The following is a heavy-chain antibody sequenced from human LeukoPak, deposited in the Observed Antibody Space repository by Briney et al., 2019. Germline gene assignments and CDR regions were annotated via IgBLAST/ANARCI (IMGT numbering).Heavy chain of an antibody. V-gene: IGHV4-59*08. J-gene: IGHJ4*02. Sequence: SETLSLTCTVSGGSITSYYWSWIRQPPGKGLEWIGYISYSGTTNYNPSLKSRVTFPVDTSKDQFSLKLTSVTAADTAVYYCARLGSYQDCWDQGTLVTVSS. CDR3: ARLGSYQDC. CDR2: ISYSGTT. CDR1: GGSITSYY. D-gene: IGHD1-26*01.